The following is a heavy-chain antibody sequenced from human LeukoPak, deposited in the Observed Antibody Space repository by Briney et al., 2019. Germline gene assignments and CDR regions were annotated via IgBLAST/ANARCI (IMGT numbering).Heavy chain of an antibody. CDR3: AKAQVLLWFGGLDY. V-gene: IGHV3-23*01. D-gene: IGHD3-10*01. CDR2: ISASGGST. J-gene: IGHJ4*02. CDR1: GFTFSSFA. Sequence: GGSLRLSCAASGFTFSSFAMSWVRQPPGKGLEWVSTISASGGSTYYADSVKGRFTISRDNSKNTLYLQMNSLRAEDTAVYSCAKAQVLLWFGGLDYWGQGTLVTVSS.